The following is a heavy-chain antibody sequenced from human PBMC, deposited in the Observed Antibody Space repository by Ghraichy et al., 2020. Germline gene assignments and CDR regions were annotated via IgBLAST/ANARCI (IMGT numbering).Heavy chain of an antibody. CDR2: ISSSGSTI. J-gene: IGHJ4*02. CDR3: ARDPRGCSGGSCPLGYYFNY. Sequence: GGSLRLSCAASGFTFSDYYMSWIRQAPGKGLEWVSYISSSGSTIYYADSVKGRFTISRDNAKNSLYLQMNSLRAEDTAVYYCARDPRGCSGGSCPLGYYFNYWGQGTLVTVSS. D-gene: IGHD2-15*01. CDR1: GFTFSDYY. V-gene: IGHV3-11*01.